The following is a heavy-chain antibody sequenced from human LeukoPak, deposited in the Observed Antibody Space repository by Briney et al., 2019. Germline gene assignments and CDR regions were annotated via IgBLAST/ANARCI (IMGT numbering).Heavy chain of an antibody. D-gene: IGHD2-2*01. CDR2: IYTSGST. V-gene: IGHV4-4*07. CDR3: ARAVVPAAPPYYYYMDV. Sequence: SETLSLTCTVSGGSISSYYWSWIRQPARKGLEWIGRIYTSGSTNYNPSLKSRVTMSVDTSKNQFSLKLSSVTAADTAVYYCARAVVPAAPPYYYYMDVWGKGTTVTVSS. CDR1: GGSISSYY. J-gene: IGHJ6*03.